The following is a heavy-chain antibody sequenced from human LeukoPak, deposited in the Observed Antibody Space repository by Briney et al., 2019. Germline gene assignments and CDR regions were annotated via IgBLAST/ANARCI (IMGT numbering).Heavy chain of an antibody. J-gene: IGHJ4*02. CDR2: ISGDGGST. CDR3: ARDSGHRGDF. CDR1: GFTFSSYW. V-gene: IGHV3-74*01. Sequence: PGGSLRLSCAASGFTFSSYWMHWVRQAAGKGLEWVSRISGDGGSTSYVDAVKGRFTISRDNAKNTLYLQVNSLRVEDTAVYYCARDSGHRGDFWGQGTLVTVSS.